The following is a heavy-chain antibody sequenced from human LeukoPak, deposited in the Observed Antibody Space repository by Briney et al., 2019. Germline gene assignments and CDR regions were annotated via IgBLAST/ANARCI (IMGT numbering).Heavy chain of an antibody. CDR3: ALRRLTSSQIIEDNWFGP. CDR2: TYYSGST. CDR1: GGSISSYS. V-gene: IGHV4-59*01. Sequence: PSETLSLTCTVSGGSISSYSWSWIRQPPGKGLEWIGYTYYSGSTNYNPSLKSRVTLSVDTSKNQFSLKLTSVTAADTAVYYCALRRLTSSQIIEDNWFGPWGQGTLVTVSS. J-gene: IGHJ5*02. D-gene: IGHD2/OR15-2a*01.